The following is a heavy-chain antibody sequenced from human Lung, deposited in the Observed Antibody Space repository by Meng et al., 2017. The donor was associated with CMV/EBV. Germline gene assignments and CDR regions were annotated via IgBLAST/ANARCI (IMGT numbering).Heavy chain of an antibody. Sequence: YWSWLRQPPGKGLEWIGEINHSGSTNYNPSLKSRVTISVDTSKNQFSLKLSSVTAADTAVYYCARGRSSTRYCSSTSCYSRGWIWFDPWGQGTLVTVSS. CDR1: Y. CDR3: ARGRSSTRYCSSTSCYSRGWIWFDP. D-gene: IGHD2-2*01. CDR2: INHSGST. V-gene: IGHV4-34*01. J-gene: IGHJ5*02.